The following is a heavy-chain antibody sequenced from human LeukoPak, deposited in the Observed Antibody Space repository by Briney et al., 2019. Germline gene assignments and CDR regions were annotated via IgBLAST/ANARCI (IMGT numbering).Heavy chain of an antibody. D-gene: IGHD2-2*01. V-gene: IGHV4-34*01. J-gene: IGHJ4*02. CDR2: INHSGST. CDR1: GGSFSGYY. Sequence: PSETLSLTCAVYGGSFSGYYWSWIRQPPGKGLEWIGEINHSGSTNYNPSLKSRVTISVDTSKNQFSLKLSSVTAADTAVYYCARRPKLNWDIVVVPAAIRGVPFDYWGQGTLVTVSS. CDR3: ARRPKLNWDIVVVPAAIRGVPFDY.